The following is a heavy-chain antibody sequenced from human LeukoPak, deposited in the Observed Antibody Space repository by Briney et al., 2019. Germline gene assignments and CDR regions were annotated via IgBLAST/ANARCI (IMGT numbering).Heavy chain of an antibody. D-gene: IGHD4-17*01. V-gene: IGHV4-31*03. CDR1: GGSISSGGYY. CDR3: ARVALTEGDYDWFDP. J-gene: IGHJ5*02. CDR2: IYYSGST. Sequence: SETLSLTCTVSGGSISSGGYYWRWIRQHPGKGLEWIGYIYYSGSTYYNPSLKSRVTISVDTSKNQFSLKLSPVTAADTAVYYCARVALTEGDYDWFDPWGQGTLVTVSS.